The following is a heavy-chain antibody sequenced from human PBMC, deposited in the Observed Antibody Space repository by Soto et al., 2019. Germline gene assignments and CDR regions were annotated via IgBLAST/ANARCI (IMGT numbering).Heavy chain of an antibody. V-gene: IGHV2-5*02. CDR3: AHSRCGGDCLQSYSSHYYYGMDV. J-gene: IGHJ6*02. Sequence: QITLKESGPSLVKPTQTLTLTCTFSGFSLSTGGVGVGWIRQPPGKALEWLALIYWDDDKRYSPSLRSRLTVTNDTSKNPVVLTMTNMDPVDTATYYCAHSRCGGDCLQSYSSHYYYGMDVWGQGTTVTVSS. CDR2: IYWDDDK. D-gene: IGHD2-21*02. CDR1: GFSLSTGGVG.